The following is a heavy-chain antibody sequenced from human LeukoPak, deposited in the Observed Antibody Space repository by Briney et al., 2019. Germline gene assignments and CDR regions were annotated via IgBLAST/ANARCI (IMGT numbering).Heavy chain of an antibody. CDR3: ARESHSGSYYGFDY. V-gene: IGHV6-1*01. CDR2: TYYRSKWYN. CDR1: GVSGSSNSAA. J-gene: IGHJ4*02. D-gene: IGHD1-26*01. Sequence: SQTLSLTCAISGVSGSSNSAAWNWIRQAPSRGLEWLGMTYYRSKWYNDYAVSVKSRITINPDTSKNQFSLQLNSVTPEDTAVYYCARESHSGSYYGFDYWGQGTLVTVSS.